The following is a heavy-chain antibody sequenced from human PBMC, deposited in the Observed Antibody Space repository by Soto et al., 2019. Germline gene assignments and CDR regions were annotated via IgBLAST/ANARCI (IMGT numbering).Heavy chain of an antibody. D-gene: IGHD2-8*01. Sequence: SGGSLRLSCAASGFTFSSYWIHWVRQVPGKGLVWVSRVSLDGTITTYADSVKGRFSISRDNAKNTLYLQVNSLRAEDTAVYYCAREYYAFDIWGQGTMVTVSS. CDR2: VSLDGTIT. CDR1: GFTFSSYW. V-gene: IGHV3-74*01. CDR3: AREYYAFDI. J-gene: IGHJ3*02.